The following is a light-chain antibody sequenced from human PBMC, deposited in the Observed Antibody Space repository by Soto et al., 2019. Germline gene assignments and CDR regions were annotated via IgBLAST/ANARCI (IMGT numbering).Light chain of an antibody. CDR3: HQYGNSPQP. V-gene: IGKV3-20*01. Sequence: EILGTNSPYTLSVSPGESATLSCRASQRVSIANFAWYQQKPGQAPRLLIYGASSRATGIPDRFSGSGSGTVFTLTINILEPDDFAVYYCHQYGNSPQPCGQGTKV. CDR2: GAS. J-gene: IGKJ1*01. CDR1: QRVSIAN.